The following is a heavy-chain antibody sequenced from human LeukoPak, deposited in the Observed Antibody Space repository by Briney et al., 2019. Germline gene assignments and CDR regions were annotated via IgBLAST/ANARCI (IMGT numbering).Heavy chain of an antibody. Sequence: AGGSLRLSCAASGLTFSDYAMSGVRQAPGKGLEGVSGVSGDGVKTYYADSVQGRFTISRDNSKKMVHLQMDSLRAEDTAVYYCAKDAQASSSWSEYFDYWGQGTLVTVSS. CDR2: VSGDGVKT. J-gene: IGHJ4*02. D-gene: IGHD6-13*01. V-gene: IGHV3-23*01. CDR3: AKDAQASSSWSEYFDY. CDR1: GLTFSDYA.